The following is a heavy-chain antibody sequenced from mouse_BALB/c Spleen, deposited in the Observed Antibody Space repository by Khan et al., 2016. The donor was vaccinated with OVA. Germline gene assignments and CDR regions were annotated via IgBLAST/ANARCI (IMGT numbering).Heavy chain of an antibody. CDR1: GYTFTSYV. V-gene: IGHV1S136*01. CDR2: INPYNDGT. Sequence: EVQLQESGPELVKPGASVKMSCKASGYTFTSYVMHWVKQKPGQGLEWIGYINPYNDGTKYNEKFKGKATLTSDKSSSTAYMELSSLTSEDSAVYYSARYGSSPYYAMDYWGQGTSVTVSS. CDR3: ARYGSSPYYAMDY. J-gene: IGHJ4*01. D-gene: IGHD1-1*01.